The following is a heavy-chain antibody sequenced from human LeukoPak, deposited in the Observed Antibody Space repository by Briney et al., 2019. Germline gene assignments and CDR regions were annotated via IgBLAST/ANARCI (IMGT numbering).Heavy chain of an antibody. Sequence: GGSLRLSCAASGFTFNTFAMSWVRQAPGKGLEWVSAISGNGYNTYFAASVKGRFAIFRDNSRNTLSLQMNSLRAEDTAVYYCAKSHSSSSLGVFDIWGQGTMVTVSS. D-gene: IGHD6-13*01. J-gene: IGHJ3*02. V-gene: IGHV3-23*01. CDR1: GFTFNTFA. CDR2: ISGNGYNT. CDR3: AKSHSSSSLGVFDI.